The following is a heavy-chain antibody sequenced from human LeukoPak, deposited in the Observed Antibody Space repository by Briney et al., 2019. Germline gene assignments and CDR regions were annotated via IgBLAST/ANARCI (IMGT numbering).Heavy chain of an antibody. CDR3: SRDGTEGDNSAFDV. V-gene: IGHV3-72*01. CDR1: GFSFSDYI. Sequence: PGGSLRLSCAASGFSFSDYILDWVRQAPGKGLEWVGRVRRERNGYTTEYAASVKGRFTISRDDSKNLLYLHMSSLKTEDTAVYHCSRDGTEGDNSAFDVSGQGTMVTVSS. J-gene: IGHJ3*01. D-gene: IGHD3-22*01. CDR2: VRRERNGYTT.